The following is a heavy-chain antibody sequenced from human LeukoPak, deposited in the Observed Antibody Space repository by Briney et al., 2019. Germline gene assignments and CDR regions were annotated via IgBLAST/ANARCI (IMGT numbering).Heavy chain of an antibody. Sequence: GASVKVSCKASGYTFTSYGISWVRQAPGQGLEWMGWISAYNGNTKYAQKLQGRVTMTTDTSTSTAYMELRSLRSDDTAVYYCAVDSSGYYFANFDYWGQGTLVTVSS. CDR3: AVDSSGYYFANFDY. J-gene: IGHJ4*02. CDR1: GYTFTSYG. V-gene: IGHV1-18*01. D-gene: IGHD3-22*01. CDR2: ISAYNGNT.